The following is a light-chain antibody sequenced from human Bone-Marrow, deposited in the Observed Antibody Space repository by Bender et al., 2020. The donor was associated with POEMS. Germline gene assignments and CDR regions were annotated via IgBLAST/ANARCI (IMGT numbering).Light chain of an antibody. CDR3: CSYAGDWV. J-gene: IGLJ3*02. V-gene: IGLV2-23*01. CDR2: EGT. Sequence: QSALTQPASVSGSPGQSITISCTGTSSDVGTYNNVSWYQHHPGNAPHLMIYEGTTRPSGVSSRSSGSTSGTPALSPISWLQAEDDVDFSRCSYAGDWVFGGGTKLTVL. CDR1: SSDVGTYNN.